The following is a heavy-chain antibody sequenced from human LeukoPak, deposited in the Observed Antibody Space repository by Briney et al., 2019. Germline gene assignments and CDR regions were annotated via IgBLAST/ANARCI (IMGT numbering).Heavy chain of an antibody. Sequence: SETLSLTCGVYGGSFSSYYWSWIRQAPGKGLEWIGEINDSGRTNYNPSLKSRVTISVDTSKNQFSVKLRSVTAADTAVYYCARARRLFGYYYYYMDVWGKGTTVTISS. D-gene: IGHD3-22*01. V-gene: IGHV4-34*01. CDR3: ARARRLFGYYYYYMDV. J-gene: IGHJ6*03. CDR2: INDSGRT. CDR1: GGSFSSYY.